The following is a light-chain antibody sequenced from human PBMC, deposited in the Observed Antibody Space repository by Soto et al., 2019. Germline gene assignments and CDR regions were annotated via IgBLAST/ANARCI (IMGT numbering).Light chain of an antibody. J-gene: IGKJ1*01. CDR1: QSVLHSSNNKNY. Sequence: DIVMTQSPDSLAVSLGESASINCKSSQSVLHSSNNKNYLAWYQQKPGQPPKLLIYWASTRESGVPDRFSGSGSGTDFTLTISSLQAEAVAVYFCQQYYGTLWKFGQGNKVEIK. CDR2: WAS. CDR3: QQYYGTLWK. V-gene: IGKV4-1*01.